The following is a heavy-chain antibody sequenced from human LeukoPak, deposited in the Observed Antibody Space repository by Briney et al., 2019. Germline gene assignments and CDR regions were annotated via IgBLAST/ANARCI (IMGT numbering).Heavy chain of an antibody. CDR2: ISGSGGST. Sequence: GGSLRLSCAASGFTFSSYSMNWVRQAPGKGLEWVSAISGSGGSTYYADSVKGRFTISRDNSKNTLYLQMNSLRAEDTAVYYCAKEGEYSGSYYFDYWGQGTLVTVSS. V-gene: IGHV3-23*01. D-gene: IGHD1-26*01. J-gene: IGHJ4*02. CDR3: AKEGEYSGSYYFDY. CDR1: GFTFSSYS.